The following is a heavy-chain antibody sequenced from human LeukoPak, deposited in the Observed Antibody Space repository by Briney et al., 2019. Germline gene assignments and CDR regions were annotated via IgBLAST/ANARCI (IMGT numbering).Heavy chain of an antibody. Sequence: GGSLRLSCTVSGFTFGDHAMSWVRQAPGKGLEWVGFIRSKTYGGTTEYAASVKGRFIISRDDSTSIAYLQMNSLKTEDTAVYYCTRGPIQLWLYHGMDVWGQGATVTVSS. CDR1: GFTFGDHA. D-gene: IGHD5-18*01. J-gene: IGHJ6*02. CDR2: IRSKTYGGTT. V-gene: IGHV3-49*04. CDR3: TRGPIQLWLYHGMDV.